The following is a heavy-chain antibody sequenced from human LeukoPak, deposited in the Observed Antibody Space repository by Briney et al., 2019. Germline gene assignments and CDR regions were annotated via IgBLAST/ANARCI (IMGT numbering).Heavy chain of an antibody. Sequence: SVKVSCKASGGTFSSYAISWVRQAPGQGLEWMGRIIPIFGTANYAQKFQGGVTITTDESTSTACMELSSLRSEDTAVYYCARDKTYCSGGSCXRVDFDXWXQGTLVTV. D-gene: IGHD2-15*01. CDR1: GGTFSSYA. CDR2: IIPIFGTA. CDR3: ARDKTYCSGGSCXRVDFDX. J-gene: IGHJ4*02. V-gene: IGHV1-69*05.